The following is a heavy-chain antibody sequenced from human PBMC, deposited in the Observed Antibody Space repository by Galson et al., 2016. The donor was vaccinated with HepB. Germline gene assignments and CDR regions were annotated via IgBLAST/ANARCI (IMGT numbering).Heavy chain of an antibody. CDR3: ARDYSTSWSRPSFDP. D-gene: IGHD6-13*01. J-gene: IGHJ5*02. V-gene: IGHV1-18*04. CDR2: INPKDGNT. Sequence: SVKVSCKASGYSFTSHGVTWVRQAPRQGLEWTGWINPKDGNTNYAQKIQGRVTMTADTSTSTAYMELRSRRSDDSAMYYWARDYSTSWSRPSFDPWGQGTLVTVSS. CDR1: GYSFTSHG.